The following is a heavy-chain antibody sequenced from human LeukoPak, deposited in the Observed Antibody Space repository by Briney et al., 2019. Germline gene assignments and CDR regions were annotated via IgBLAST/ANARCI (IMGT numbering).Heavy chain of an antibody. J-gene: IGHJ3*02. Sequence: GGSLRLSCAASGFTFSSYSMNWVRQAPGKGLEWVSSISSSSSYIYYADSVKGRFTISRDNAKNSLYLQMNSLRAEDTAVYYCARHRSRRDYDAFDIWGQGTMVTVSS. V-gene: IGHV3-21*01. D-gene: IGHD4-11*01. CDR2: ISSSSSYI. CDR3: ARHRSRRDYDAFDI. CDR1: GFTFSSYS.